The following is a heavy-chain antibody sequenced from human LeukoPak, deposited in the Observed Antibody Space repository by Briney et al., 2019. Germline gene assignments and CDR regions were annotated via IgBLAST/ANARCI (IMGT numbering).Heavy chain of an antibody. J-gene: IGHJ3*01. V-gene: IGHV3-53*01. CDR2: IYTAGST. CDR1: GLTVSSDD. D-gene: IGHD1-14*01. CDR3: TRSGPPDAC. Sequence: GGSLRLSCAASGLTVSSDDMSWVRQAPGKGLEWVSVIYTAGSTYYADSVKGRFTISRDNFKNTLYLQMNTLRAEDTAMYYCTRSGPPDACWGQGTMVTVPS.